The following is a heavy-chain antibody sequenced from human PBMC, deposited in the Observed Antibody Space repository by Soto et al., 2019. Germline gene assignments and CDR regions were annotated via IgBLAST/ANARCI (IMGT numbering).Heavy chain of an antibody. V-gene: IGHV3-64*01. CDR2: ISSNGGST. Sequence: GGSLRLSCAASGFTFSSYAMHWVRQAPGKGLEYVSAISSNGGSTYYANSVKGRFTISRDNSKNTLYLQMGSLRAEDMAVYYCARGADYSNYLGYYYMDVWGIGTTVTVSS. J-gene: IGHJ6*03. CDR1: GFTFSSYA. CDR3: ARGADYSNYLGYYYMDV. D-gene: IGHD4-4*01.